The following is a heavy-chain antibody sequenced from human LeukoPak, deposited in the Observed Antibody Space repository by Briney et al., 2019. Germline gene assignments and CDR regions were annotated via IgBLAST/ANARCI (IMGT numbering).Heavy chain of an antibody. D-gene: IGHD3-3*01. CDR2: ISSSSTI. Sequence: PGGSLRLSCAASGFTFSSYSMNWVRQAPGKGLEWVSYISSSSTIYYADSVKGRFTISRDNAKNSLYLQMNSLRAEDTAVYYCARDRITIFGVVIMDAFDIWGQGTMVTVSS. CDR3: ARDRITIFGVVIMDAFDI. CDR1: GFTFSSYS. V-gene: IGHV3-48*01. J-gene: IGHJ3*02.